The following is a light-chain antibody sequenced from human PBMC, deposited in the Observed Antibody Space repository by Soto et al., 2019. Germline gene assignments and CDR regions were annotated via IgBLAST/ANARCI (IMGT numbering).Light chain of an antibody. Sequence: DIVMTQSPDSLTVSLGERATINCKSSLSVFYSSNNQNYLAWYQHKPGQPPKLLIYWASTRESGVPDRFSGSGSGTDFTLPISSLQAEDVAVYYGQQYYTTLAPTFGGGTKVEIK. CDR1: LSVFYSSNNQNY. V-gene: IGKV4-1*01. CDR2: WAS. J-gene: IGKJ4*01. CDR3: QQYYTTLAPT.